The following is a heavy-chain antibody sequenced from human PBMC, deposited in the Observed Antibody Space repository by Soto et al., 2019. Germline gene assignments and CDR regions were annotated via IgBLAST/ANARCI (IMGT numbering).Heavy chain of an antibody. J-gene: IGHJ6*03. CDR3: ARGRICSSTSCYRGYYYYYYMDV. Sequence: ASETLSLTCAVYGGSFSGYYWSWFRQPPGKGLEWIGEINHSGSTNYNPPLKSRVTISVDTSKNQFSLKLSSVTAADTAVYYCARGRICSSTSCYRGYYYYYYMDVWGKGTTVTVSS. V-gene: IGHV4-34*01. CDR1: GGSFSGYY. CDR2: INHSGST. D-gene: IGHD2-2*01.